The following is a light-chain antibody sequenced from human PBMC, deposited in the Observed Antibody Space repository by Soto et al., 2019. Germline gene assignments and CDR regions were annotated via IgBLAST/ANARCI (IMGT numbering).Light chain of an antibody. CDR3: QRYGNSPTFT. V-gene: IGKV3-20*01. Sequence: EVVLTQSPGTLSLSPGEGATLSCRTSQSIGSNFLAWYQQRRGQAPRLLIYGASNRATDVPDRFSGGGSGTDFTLTISSLEPEDFAVYYCQRYGNSPTFTFGGGTKVEIK. CDR2: GAS. CDR1: QSIGSNF. J-gene: IGKJ4*01.